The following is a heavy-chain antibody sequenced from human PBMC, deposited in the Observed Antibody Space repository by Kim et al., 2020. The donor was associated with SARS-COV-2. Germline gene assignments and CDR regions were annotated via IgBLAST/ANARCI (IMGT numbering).Heavy chain of an antibody. CDR3: ARGVAAGMSYYYYGMDV. D-gene: IGHD6-13*01. J-gene: IGHJ6*02. CDR2: ISSSSSYT. Sequence: GGSLRLSCAASGFTFSDYYMSWIRQAPGKGLEWVSYISSSSSYTNYADSVKGRFTISRDNAKNSLYLQMNSLRAEDTAVYYCARGVAAGMSYYYYGMDVWGQGTTVTVSS. CDR1: GFTFSDYY. V-gene: IGHV3-11*05.